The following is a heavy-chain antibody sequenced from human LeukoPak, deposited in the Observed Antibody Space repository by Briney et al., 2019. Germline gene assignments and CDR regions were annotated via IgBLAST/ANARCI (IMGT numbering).Heavy chain of an antibody. J-gene: IGHJ5*02. CDR1: GFTVSNNH. CDR3: AREXGNNXXILPES. Sequence: GGSLRLSCAASGFTVSNNHMSWVRQAPGKGLEWVSVIYSGGSTYYADSVKGRFTISRDNFKNTLYLQMNSLRAEDTAVYYCAREXGNNXXILPESWGQXTXXXVSS. V-gene: IGHV3-53*01. CDR2: IYSGGST. D-gene: IGHD1-20*01.